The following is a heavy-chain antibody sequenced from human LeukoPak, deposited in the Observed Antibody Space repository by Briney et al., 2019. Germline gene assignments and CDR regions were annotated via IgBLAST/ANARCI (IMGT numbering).Heavy chain of an antibody. J-gene: IGHJ4*02. Sequence: GGSLRLSCAASGFTFSSYSMNWVRQAPGKGLEWVANIKKDGSDKNYLGSVKGRFTISRDNAKNSLYVQMNSLRVEDTAVYYCVAGSGWRFDYWGQGTLVTVSS. V-gene: IGHV3-7*01. CDR3: VAGSGWRFDY. CDR1: GFTFSSYS. D-gene: IGHD6-19*01. CDR2: IKKDGSDK.